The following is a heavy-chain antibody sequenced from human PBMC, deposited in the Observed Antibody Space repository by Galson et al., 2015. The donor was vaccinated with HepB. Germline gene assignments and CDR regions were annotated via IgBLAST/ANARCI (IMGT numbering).Heavy chain of an antibody. D-gene: IGHD3-9*01. CDR3: ARSWWYYDILTGYYYFDY. CDR2: INAGNGNT. V-gene: IGHV1-3*01. Sequence: SVKVSCKASGYTFTSYAMHWVRQAPGQRLEWMGWINAGNGNTKYSQKFQGRVTITRDTSASTAYMELSSLRSEDTAVYYCARSWWYYDILTGYYYFDYWGQGTLVTVSS. J-gene: IGHJ4*02. CDR1: GYTFTSYA.